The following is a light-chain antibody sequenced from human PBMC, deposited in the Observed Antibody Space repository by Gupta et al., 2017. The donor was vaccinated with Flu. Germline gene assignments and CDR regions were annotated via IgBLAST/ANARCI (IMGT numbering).Light chain of an antibody. CDR2: KAS. CDR1: QSIANW. Sequence: SPSTLSASVGDRVTLTCRASQSIANWLTWYQQKPGKAPKLLIYKASTLESGVPSRFSGSGFGTEFTLTISSLQPDDFATYYCQQYHNLWTFGQGTKVEIK. CDR3: QQYHNLWT. V-gene: IGKV1-5*03. J-gene: IGKJ1*01.